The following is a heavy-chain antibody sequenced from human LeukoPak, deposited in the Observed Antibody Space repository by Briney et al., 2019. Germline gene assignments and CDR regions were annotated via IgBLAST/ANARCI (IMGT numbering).Heavy chain of an antibody. CDR1: GYSFTTYL. V-gene: IGHV5-51*01. D-gene: IGHD1-26*01. CDR2: IYPGDSDT. Sequence: GESLKISCKGSGYSFTTYLIGLVRQIPGKGLEWMGIIYPGDSDTRYSPSFQGQVTISADKSISTAYLQWSSLKASDTAMYYCARRSSVVGASDYWGQGTRVTVSS. CDR3: ARRSSVVGASDY. J-gene: IGHJ4*02.